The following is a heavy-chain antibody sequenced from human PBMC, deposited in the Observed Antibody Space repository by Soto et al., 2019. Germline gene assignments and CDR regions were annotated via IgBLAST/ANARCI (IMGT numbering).Heavy chain of an antibody. Sequence: GGSLRLSCAASGFTFSDYYMSWIRQAPGKGLEWVSYISSSGSTIYYADSVKGRFTISRDNAKNSLYLQMNSLRAEDTAVYYCARDSLDHLYLYGDYGSFQHWGQGTLVTVSS. V-gene: IGHV3-11*01. CDR1: GFTFSDYY. CDR3: ARDSLDHLYLYGDYGSFQH. D-gene: IGHD4-17*01. J-gene: IGHJ1*01. CDR2: ISSSGSTI.